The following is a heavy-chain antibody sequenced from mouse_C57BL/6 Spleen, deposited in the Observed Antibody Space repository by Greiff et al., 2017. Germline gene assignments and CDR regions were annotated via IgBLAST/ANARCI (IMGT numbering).Heavy chain of an antibody. V-gene: IGHV1-76*01. Sequence: QVQLQQSGAELVRPGASVKLSCKASGYTFTDYYINWVKQRPGQGLEWIARIYPGSGNTYYNEKFKGKATLTAEKSSSTAYMQLSSLTSEDSAVYFCARSEGDMVTTGPFAYWGQGTLVTVSA. CDR2: IYPGSGNT. D-gene: IGHD2-2*01. J-gene: IGHJ3*01. CDR3: ARSEGDMVTTGPFAY. CDR1: GYTFTDYY.